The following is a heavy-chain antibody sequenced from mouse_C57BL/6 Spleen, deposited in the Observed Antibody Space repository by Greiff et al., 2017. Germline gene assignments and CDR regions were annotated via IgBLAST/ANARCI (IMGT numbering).Heavy chain of an antibody. V-gene: IGHV1-69*01. CDR3: AREDSNFFDY. CDR2: IDPSDSYT. Sequence: VQLQQPGAELVMPGASVKLSCKASGYTFTSYWMHWVKQRPGQGLEWIGEIDPSDSYTNYNQKFKGKSTFTVDKSSSTAYMQLSSLTSEYSALYYCAREDSNFFDYWGQGTTLTVSS. J-gene: IGHJ2*01. D-gene: IGHD2-5*01. CDR1: GYTFTSYW.